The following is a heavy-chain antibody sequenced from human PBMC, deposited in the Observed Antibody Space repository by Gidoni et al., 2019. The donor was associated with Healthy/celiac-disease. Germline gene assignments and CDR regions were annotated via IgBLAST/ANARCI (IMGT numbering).Heavy chain of an antibody. CDR2: ISWNSGSI. V-gene: IGHV3-9*01. D-gene: IGHD6-13*01. Sequence: EVHLVESGGGLVQPGRSLRLSCAASGFTFDDYAMHWVRQAPGKGLEWVSGISWNSGSIGYADSVKGRFTISRDNAKNSLYLQMNSLRAEDTALYYCAKVIAAAGNNDAFDIWGQGTMVTVSS. CDR1: GFTFDDYA. CDR3: AKVIAAAGNNDAFDI. J-gene: IGHJ3*02.